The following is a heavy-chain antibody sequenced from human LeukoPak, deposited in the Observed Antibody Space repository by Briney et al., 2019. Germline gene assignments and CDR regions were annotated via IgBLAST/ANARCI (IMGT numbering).Heavy chain of an antibody. CDR3: ARDYSSSWYRLSHFDY. CDR1: GFTFSSYS. Sequence: GGSLRLTCAASGFTFSSYSMNWVRQAPGKGLEWVSSISSSSYIYYADSVKGRFTISRDNAKNSLYLQMNSLRAEDTAVYYCARDYSSSWYRLSHFDYWGQGTLVTVSS. D-gene: IGHD6-13*01. V-gene: IGHV3-21*01. CDR2: ISSSSYI. J-gene: IGHJ4*02.